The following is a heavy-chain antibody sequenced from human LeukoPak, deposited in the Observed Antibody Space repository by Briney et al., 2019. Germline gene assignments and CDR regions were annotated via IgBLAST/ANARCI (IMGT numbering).Heavy chain of an antibody. CDR1: GFTFSSFS. Sequence: GGSLRLSCAASGFTFSSFSMNWVRQAPGKGLVGVSRINTDGSSTSYADSVKGRFTISRDNAENTLYLQMNSLRAEDTAVYYCTRDSSGTYWGQGTLVTVSS. J-gene: IGHJ4*02. CDR2: INTDGSST. D-gene: IGHD1-26*01. V-gene: IGHV3-74*01. CDR3: TRDSSGTY.